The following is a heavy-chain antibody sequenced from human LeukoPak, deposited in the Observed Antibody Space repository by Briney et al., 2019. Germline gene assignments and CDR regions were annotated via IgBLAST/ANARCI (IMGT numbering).Heavy chain of an antibody. CDR2: INPNSGGT. CDR3: ARTKPNWEYYFDY. Sequence: ASVKVSCKASGYTFTGYYMHWVRQAPGQGLEWMGWINPNSGGTDYAQKFQGRVTMTSDTSISTAYMELSRLRSDDTAVYYCARTKPNWEYYFDYWGQGTLVTVSS. D-gene: IGHD7-27*01. J-gene: IGHJ4*02. CDR1: GYTFTGYY. V-gene: IGHV1-2*02.